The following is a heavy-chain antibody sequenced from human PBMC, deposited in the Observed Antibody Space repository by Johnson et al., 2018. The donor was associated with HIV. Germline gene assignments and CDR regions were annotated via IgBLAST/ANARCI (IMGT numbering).Heavy chain of an antibody. D-gene: IGHD3-9*01. J-gene: IGHJ3*02. V-gene: IGHV3-30*04. CDR2: IYSGGSI. CDR1: GFTFSSYA. Sequence: QVQLVESGGGVVQPGRSLRLSCAASGFTFSSYAMHWVRQAPGKGLEWVAVIYSGGSIYYADSLTGRFTISRDNSKDTMYLQMNSLRAEDTAVYYCAIAPYYDILTGYYPGALDIWGQGTMVTVSS. CDR3: AIAPYYDILTGYYPGALDI.